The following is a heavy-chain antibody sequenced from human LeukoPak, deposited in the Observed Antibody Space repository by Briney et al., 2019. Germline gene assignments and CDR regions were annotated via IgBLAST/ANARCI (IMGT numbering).Heavy chain of an antibody. Sequence: PGGSLRLSCAASGFTFSSYSMNWVRQAPGKGLEWVSYISSSSSTIYYADSVKGRFTISRDNAKNSLYLQMNSLRDEDTAVYYCARYHDYVWGSYRYSYGMDVWGQGTTVTVSS. CDR3: ARYHDYVWGSYRYSYGMDV. D-gene: IGHD3-16*02. CDR1: GFTFSSYS. V-gene: IGHV3-48*02. J-gene: IGHJ6*02. CDR2: ISSSSSTI.